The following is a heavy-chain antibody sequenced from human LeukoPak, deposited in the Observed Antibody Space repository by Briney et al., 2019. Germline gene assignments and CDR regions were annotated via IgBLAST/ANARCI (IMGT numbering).Heavy chain of an antibody. V-gene: IGHV4-59*12. CDR3: ARGLVVVPAAIRRPHYFDY. Sequence: PSETLSLTCTVSGGSISSYYWSWIRQPPGKGLEWIGYIYYSGSTNYNPSLKSRVTISVDTSKNQFSLKLSSVTAADTAVYYCARGLVVVPAAIRRPHYFDYWGQGTLVTVSS. CDR1: GGSISSYY. CDR2: IYYSGST. D-gene: IGHD2-2*02. J-gene: IGHJ4*02.